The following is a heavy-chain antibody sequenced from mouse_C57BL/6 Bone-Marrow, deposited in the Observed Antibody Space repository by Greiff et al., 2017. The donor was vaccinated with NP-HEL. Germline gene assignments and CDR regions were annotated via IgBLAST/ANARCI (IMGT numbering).Heavy chain of an antibody. CDR2: IHPNSGST. CDR3: ARGDYYGTLDY. V-gene: IGHV1-64*01. D-gene: IGHD1-1*01. Sequence: QVQLQQSGAELVKPGASVKLSCKASGYTFTSYWMHWVKQRPGQGLEWIGMIHPNSGSTNYNEKFKSKATLTVDKSSSTAYMQLSSLTSEDSAVYYCARGDYYGTLDYWGQGTTLTVSS. J-gene: IGHJ2*01. CDR1: GYTFTSYW.